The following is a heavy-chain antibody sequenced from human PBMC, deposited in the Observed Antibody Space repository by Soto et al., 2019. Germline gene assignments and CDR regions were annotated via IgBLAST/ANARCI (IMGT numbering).Heavy chain of an antibody. J-gene: IGHJ4*02. Sequence: GGSLRLSCAASGFTFSSYAMHWVHQAPGKGLEWVALISYDGNNKYYADSVKGRFTISRDNSKNTLYLQMNSLRTEDTAVYYCGRCTGTSCHLGADYWGQGTPVTVSS. CDR1: GFTFSSYA. CDR2: ISYDGNNK. CDR3: GRCTGTSCHLGADY. D-gene: IGHD2-2*01. V-gene: IGHV3-30-3*01.